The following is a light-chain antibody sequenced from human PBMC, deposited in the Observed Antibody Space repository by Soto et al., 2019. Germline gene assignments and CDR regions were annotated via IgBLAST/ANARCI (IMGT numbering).Light chain of an antibody. Sequence: QSALTQPASVSGSPAQSITISCTVTSSDIGSYDLVSWYQQHPGKAPKLIIYEGSTRPSGVSNRFSGSKSGNTASLTISGLQAEDEADYYCCSDAVSTTFEVFGTGTKVTVL. J-gene: IGLJ1*01. CDR2: EGS. CDR3: CSDAVSTTFEV. V-gene: IGLV2-23*03. CDR1: SSDIGSYDL.